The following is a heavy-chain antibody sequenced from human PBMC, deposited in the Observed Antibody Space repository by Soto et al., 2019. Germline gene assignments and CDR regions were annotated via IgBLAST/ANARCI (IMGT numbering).Heavy chain of an antibody. Sequence: TGTLSLNCTVSGGSIRSYYWSWIRQPPGKGLEWIGYIYYSGSTNYNPSIKSRVTISVDTSKNQFSLKLSSVTAADTAVYYCARERGSSSQYLDYWGQGTLVTVSS. CDR1: GGSIRSYY. V-gene: IGHV4-59*01. D-gene: IGHD6-13*01. CDR2: IYYSGST. CDR3: ARERGSSSQYLDY. J-gene: IGHJ4*02.